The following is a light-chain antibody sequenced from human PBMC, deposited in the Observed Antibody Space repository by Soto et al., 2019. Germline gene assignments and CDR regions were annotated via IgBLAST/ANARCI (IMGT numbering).Light chain of an antibody. CDR2: EVT. V-gene: IGLV2-14*01. CDR1: SSDIGGYNY. CDR3: RSYTSSSTLLYV. J-gene: IGLJ1*01. Sequence: QSALTQPASVSGSLGQSITISCTGTSSDIGGYNYVSWYQQHPDKAPKLMLYEVTTRPSGVSNRFSGSKSGNTASLTISGLQAEDEADYYCRSYTSSSTLLYVFGTGTKVTVL.